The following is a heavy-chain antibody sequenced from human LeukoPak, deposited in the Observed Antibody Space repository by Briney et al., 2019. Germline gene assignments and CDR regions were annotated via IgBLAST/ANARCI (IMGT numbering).Heavy chain of an antibody. Sequence: GGSLRLSCAASGFTFSSYAMSWVRQAPGKGLEWVSAISGSGGSTYYADSVKGRFTISRDNPKNTLYLQMNSLRAEDTAVYYCASQTTTDDSSGYSYYYYYMDVWGKGTTVTVSS. CDR1: GFTFSSYA. J-gene: IGHJ6*03. CDR3: ASQTTTDDSSGYSYYYYYMDV. V-gene: IGHV3-23*01. CDR2: ISGSGGST. D-gene: IGHD3-22*01.